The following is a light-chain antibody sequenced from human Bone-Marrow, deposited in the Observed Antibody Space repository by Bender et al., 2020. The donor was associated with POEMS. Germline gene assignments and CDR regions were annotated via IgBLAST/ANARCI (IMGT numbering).Light chain of an antibody. J-gene: IGLJ1*01. CDR1: ARDVGGFDF. V-gene: IGLV2-14*03. Sequence: QSALTQPASVSGSPGQSITISCTGTARDVGGFDFVSWYQQHPGKAPKLIIYDVNNRPSGVPIRFSGSKSGNTASLTISGLQAEDEADYYCSSYTSSDTLVFGTGTTVTVL. CDR3: SSYTSSDTLV. CDR2: DVN.